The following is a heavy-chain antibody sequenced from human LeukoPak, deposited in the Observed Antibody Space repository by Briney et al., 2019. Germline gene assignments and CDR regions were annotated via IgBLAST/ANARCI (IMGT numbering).Heavy chain of an antibody. Sequence: SETLSLTCTVSGGSISSSSYYWGWIRQPPGKGLEWIGEINHSGSTNYNPSLKSRVTISVDTSKNQFSLKLSSVTAADTAVYYCARTIFGVVVLDYWGQGTLVTVSS. J-gene: IGHJ4*02. CDR1: GGSISSSSYY. CDR3: ARTIFGVVVLDY. CDR2: INHSGST. D-gene: IGHD3-3*01. V-gene: IGHV4-39*07.